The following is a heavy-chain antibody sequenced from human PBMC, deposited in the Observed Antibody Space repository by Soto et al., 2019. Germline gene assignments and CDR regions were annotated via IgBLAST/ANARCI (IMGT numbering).Heavy chain of an antibody. CDR1: VGSIKITVDR. CDR2: IHNSGTS. V-gene: IGHV4-30-4*01. D-gene: IGHD6-6*01. J-gene: IGHJ4*02. Sequence: PSETLSFACTFSVGSIKITVDRWRWTCQSPAKGLEWVGYIHNSGTSFYNPSLRGRVTVTLDTSRSQFSLTLASVTAADTAVYYCVREERIAAPQLDYWGQGIPVTVSS. CDR3: VREERIAAPQLDY.